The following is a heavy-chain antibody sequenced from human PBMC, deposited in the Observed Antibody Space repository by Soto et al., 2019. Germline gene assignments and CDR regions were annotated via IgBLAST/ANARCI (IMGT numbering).Heavy chain of an antibody. CDR1: GFTFTRYS. CDR2: ISSTTNYI. CDR3: PRESAAPTSNFTY. J-gene: IGHJ4*02. D-gene: IGHD6-25*01. Sequence: EVQLVESGGGLVKPGGSLRLSCAASGFTFTRYSMNWVRQAPGKGLEWVSSISSTTNYIYYGDSMKGRFTISRDNAKNSLNRKMNSLRPEAPAVYNCPRESAAPTSNFTYWGQGTLVTVSS. V-gene: IGHV3-21*06.